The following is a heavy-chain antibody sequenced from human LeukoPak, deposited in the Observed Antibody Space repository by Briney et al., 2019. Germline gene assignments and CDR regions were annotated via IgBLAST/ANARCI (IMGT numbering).Heavy chain of an antibody. CDR1: GFTFSSYS. D-gene: IGHD2-15*01. CDR2: ISSSSSTI. CDR3: ARAGYCSGGSCYPGGYFDY. J-gene: IGHJ4*02. V-gene: IGHV3-48*01. Sequence: GGSLRLSCAASGFTFSSYSMNWVRQAPGKGLEWVSYISSSSSTIYYADSVKGRFTISRDNAKNSLYLQMNSLRAEDTAVYYCARAGYCSGGSCYPGGYFDYWGQGTLVTVSS.